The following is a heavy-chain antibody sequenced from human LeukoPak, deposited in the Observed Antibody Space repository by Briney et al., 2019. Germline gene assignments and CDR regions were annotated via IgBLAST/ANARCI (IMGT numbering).Heavy chain of an antibody. CDR3: ASPRPAAAYYYFDY. J-gene: IGHJ4*02. CDR2: IIPILGIA. D-gene: IGHD6-13*01. V-gene: IGHV1-69*02. CDR1: GGTFSSYT. Sequence: SVKVSCKASGGTFSSYTISWVRQAPGQGLEWMGRIIPILGIANYAQKFQGRVTITADKSTSTAYMELSSLRSEDTAVYYCASPRPAAAYYYFDYWGQGTRSPSPQ.